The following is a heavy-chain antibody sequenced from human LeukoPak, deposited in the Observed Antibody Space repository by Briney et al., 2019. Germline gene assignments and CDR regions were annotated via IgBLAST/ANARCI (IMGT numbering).Heavy chain of an antibody. CDR3: ASGPRNWFDP. V-gene: IGHV4-31*03. CDR2: IYYSGST. J-gene: IGHJ5*02. CDR1: GGSICSGGYY. Sequence: SETLSLTCTVSGGSICSGGYYWSWIRQHPGKGLEWIGYIYYSGSTYYNPSLKSRVTISVDTSKNQFSLKLSSVTAADTAVYYCASGPRNWFDPWGQGTLVTVSS.